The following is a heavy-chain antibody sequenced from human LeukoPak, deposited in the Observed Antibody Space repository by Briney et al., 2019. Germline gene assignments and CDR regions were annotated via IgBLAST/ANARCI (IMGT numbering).Heavy chain of an antibody. CDR1: GFTFNDHA. J-gene: IGHJ3*01. CDR2: INWNSDNI. V-gene: IGHV3-9*01. Sequence: GGSLRLSCAASGFTFNDHAMYWVRQAPGKGLEWVSGINWNSDNIVYADSVKGRFTISRDDAKKSLFLQMNSLRAEDTALYYCARASYYYDTTGLGAVDLWGQGTMVTVSS. CDR3: ARASYYYDTTGLGAVDL. D-gene: IGHD3-22*01.